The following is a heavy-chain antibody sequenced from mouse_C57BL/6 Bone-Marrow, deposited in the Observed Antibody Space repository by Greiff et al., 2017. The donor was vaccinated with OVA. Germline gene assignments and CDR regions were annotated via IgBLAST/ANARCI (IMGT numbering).Heavy chain of an antibody. CDR1: GFTFTTYA. V-gene: IGHV10-3*01. D-gene: IGHD1-1*01. Sequence: EVQVVESGGGLVQPKGSLKLSCAASGFTFTTYAMHWVRQAPGKGLEWVARIRSKSSNYATYYADSVKDRFTISRDDSQSMLYLQMNNLKTEDTAMYYWVRAKVYYYGSSYCYWYFDVWGTGTTVTVSS. CDR2: IRSKSSNYAT. J-gene: IGHJ1*03. CDR3: VRAKVYYYGSSYCYWYFDV.